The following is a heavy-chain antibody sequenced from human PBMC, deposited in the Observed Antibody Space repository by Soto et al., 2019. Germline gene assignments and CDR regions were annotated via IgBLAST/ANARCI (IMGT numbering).Heavy chain of an antibody. V-gene: IGHV3-30*14. CDR2: ISYDGSSQ. CDR1: GFIFSHFA. J-gene: IGHJ1*01. Sequence: PGGSLRLSCEASGFIFSHFAIHWVRQAPGKGLEWVAVISYDGSSQYYADSVKGRFTISRDNSENTVFLQMESLRPEDTAVYYCETNDYTDSHDWGQGTLVTVSS. CDR3: ETNDYTDSHD. D-gene: IGHD4-4*01.